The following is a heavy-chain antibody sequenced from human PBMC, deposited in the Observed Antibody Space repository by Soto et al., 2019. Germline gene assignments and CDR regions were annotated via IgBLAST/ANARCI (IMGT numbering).Heavy chain of an antibody. CDR1: GFSLSTSVMC. CDR3: ARLVVPAAMGYYYYYGMDV. D-gene: IGHD2-2*01. J-gene: IGHJ6*02. CDR2: IDWDDDK. Sequence: GPTLVNATQTLTLTCTFSGFSLSTSVMCVSWIRQPPGKALEWLALIDWDDDKYYSTSLKTRLTISKDTSKNQVVLTMTNMDPVDTATYYCARLVVPAAMGYYYYYGMDVWGQGTTVTVS. V-gene: IGHV2-70*01.